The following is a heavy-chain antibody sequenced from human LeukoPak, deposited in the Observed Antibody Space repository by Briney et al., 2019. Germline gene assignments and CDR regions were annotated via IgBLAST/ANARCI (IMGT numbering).Heavy chain of an antibody. CDR3: ARSPSPYSSGWYFDY. Sequence: SQTLSLTCAISGDSVSINSAAWNWIRQSPSRGLEWLGRTYQRSKWYNDYAVSVKSRIPINPDISKNQFSLQLNSVTPEDTAVYYCARSPSPYSSGWYFDYWGQGTLVTVSS. CDR2: TYQRSKWYN. D-gene: IGHD6-19*01. J-gene: IGHJ4*02. CDR1: GDSVSINSAA. V-gene: IGHV6-1*01.